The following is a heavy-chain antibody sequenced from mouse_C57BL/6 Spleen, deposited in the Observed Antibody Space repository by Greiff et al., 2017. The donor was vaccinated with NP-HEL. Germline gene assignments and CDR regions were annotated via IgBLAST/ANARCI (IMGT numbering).Heavy chain of an antibody. Sequence: VQLQQSGAELVRPGTSVKMSCKASGYTFTNYWIGWAKQRPGHGLEWIGDIYPGGGYTNYNEKFKGKATLTADKSSSTAYMQFSSLTTEDSAIYYCARRYYYGSSGLDYWGQGTTLTVSS. CDR3: ARRYYYGSSGLDY. CDR2: IYPGGGYT. V-gene: IGHV1-63*01. CDR1: GYTFTNYW. J-gene: IGHJ2*01. D-gene: IGHD1-1*01.